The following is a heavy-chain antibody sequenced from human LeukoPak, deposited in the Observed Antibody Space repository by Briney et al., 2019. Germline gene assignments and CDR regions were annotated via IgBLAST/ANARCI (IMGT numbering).Heavy chain of an antibody. CDR3: AKVGKGVVAAKYYMDV. D-gene: IGHD2-15*01. J-gene: IGHJ6*03. CDR1: GFTFSSYG. CDR2: ISGSGGST. Sequence: GGSLRLSCAASGFTFSSYGMSWVRQAPGKGLEWVSAISGSGGSTYYADSVKGRFTISRDNSKNTLYLQMNSLRAEDTAVYYCAKVGKGVVAAKYYMDVWGKGTTVTISS. V-gene: IGHV3-23*01.